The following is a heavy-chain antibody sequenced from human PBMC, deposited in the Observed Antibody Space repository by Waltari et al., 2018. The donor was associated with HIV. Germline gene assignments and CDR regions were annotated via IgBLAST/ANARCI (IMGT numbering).Heavy chain of an antibody. Sequence: EVQLVESGGGLLQPGGSLRLSCAAPGFTVCRNYMSWVRQAPGKGLEWVSVIYSGGTTYYADSVKGRFTVSRDNSKNTLYLQMNSLRAEDTAVYYCASEYSSSWYAFDIWGQGTMVTVSS. D-gene: IGHD6-6*01. CDR1: GFTVCRNY. V-gene: IGHV3-53*01. CDR3: ASEYSSSWYAFDI. CDR2: IYSGGTT. J-gene: IGHJ3*02.